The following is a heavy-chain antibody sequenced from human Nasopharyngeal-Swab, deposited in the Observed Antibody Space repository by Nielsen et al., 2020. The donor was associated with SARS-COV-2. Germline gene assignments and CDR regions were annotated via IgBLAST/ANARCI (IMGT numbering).Heavy chain of an antibody. V-gene: IGHV3-30*04. CDR2: ISYDGRNE. J-gene: IGHJ4*02. CDR1: GFTFSSYS. D-gene: IGHD4-17*01. Sequence: AGSLTLACAASGFTFSSYSMHWVRQAPGKGLEWVAVISYDGRNEYHADSVKGRCTISRDNSKKTLYLHMNSLSAEDTAVYYCARGDYGDYAGMGVDYWGQGTLVTVSS. CDR3: ARGDYGDYAGMGVDY.